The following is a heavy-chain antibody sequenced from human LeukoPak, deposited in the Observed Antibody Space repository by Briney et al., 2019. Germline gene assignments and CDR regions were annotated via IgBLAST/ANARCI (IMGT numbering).Heavy chain of an antibody. J-gene: IGHJ4*01. Sequence: SQTLSLTCAISVDSVSSKSDAWNWIRQSTSRGLERLGRTYYRSKWYNEYAASVKSRVTINPDTSKNQFSLQLNSVTPEDTGVYSCARTTNVFDYWGHGTLVTVSS. CDR3: ARTTNVFDY. D-gene: IGHD1-1*01. CDR1: VDSVSSKSDA. CDR2: TYYRSKWYN. V-gene: IGHV6-1*01.